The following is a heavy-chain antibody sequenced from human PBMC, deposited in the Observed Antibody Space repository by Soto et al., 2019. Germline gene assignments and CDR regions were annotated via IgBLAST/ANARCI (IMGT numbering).Heavy chain of an antibody. D-gene: IGHD5-12*01. J-gene: IGHJ5*02. V-gene: IGHV6-1*01. CDR2: TYYRSKWYN. Sequence: SPPLSITCAISGDSVSRNSAAWNWIRQSPSRGLECLGRTYYRSKWYNDYAVSVKSRIRINPDTSKNQFSLQLNSVSPEDTAVYYCARAIVAAEKNWFDPWGQGTLVTVSS. CDR1: GDSVSRNSAA. CDR3: ARAIVAAEKNWFDP.